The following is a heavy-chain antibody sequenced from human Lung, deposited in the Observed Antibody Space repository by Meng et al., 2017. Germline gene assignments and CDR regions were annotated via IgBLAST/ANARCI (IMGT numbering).Heavy chain of an antibody. J-gene: IGHJ4*02. CDR1: GGSFSDYY. Sequence: QVQLQQGGAGLLKPSETLSLTFVVSGGSFSDYYWSWIRQPPGKGLEWIGEINHSGSTNYNPSLESRATISVDTSQNNLSLKLSSVTATDSAVYYCARGPTTMAHDFDYWGQGTLVTVSS. V-gene: IGHV4-34*01. CDR2: INHSGST. CDR3: ARGPTTMAHDFDY. D-gene: IGHD4-11*01.